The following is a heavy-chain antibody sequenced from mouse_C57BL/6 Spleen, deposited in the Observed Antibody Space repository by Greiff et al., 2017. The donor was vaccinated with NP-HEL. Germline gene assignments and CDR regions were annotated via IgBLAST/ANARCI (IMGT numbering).Heavy chain of an antibody. CDR2: ISSGGGYT. V-gene: IGHV5-9-1*02. D-gene: IGHD6-1*01. Sequence: EVQLVQSGEGLVKPGGSLKLSCAASGFTFSGYAMSWVRQTPVKRLEWIAYISSGGGYTYYTHTVKGRFTMSGDNSRNTPYLQLRSLKSEDTAVYYCTREALATKGGAMDYWGQGTSVTVSS. J-gene: IGHJ4*01. CDR3: TREALATKGGAMDY. CDR1: GFTFSGYA.